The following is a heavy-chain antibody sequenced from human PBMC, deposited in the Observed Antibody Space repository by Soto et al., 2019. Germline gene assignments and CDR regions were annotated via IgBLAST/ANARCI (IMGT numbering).Heavy chain of an antibody. CDR2: IYYSGST. Sequence: SETLSLTCTVSGGSISSYYWSWIRQPPGKGLEWIGYIYYSGSTNYNPSLKSRVTISVDTSKNQFSLKLSSVTAADTAVYYCARGWFGATTFDPWGQGTLVTVSS. V-gene: IGHV4-59*01. CDR3: ARGWFGATTFDP. D-gene: IGHD3-10*01. J-gene: IGHJ5*02. CDR1: GGSISSYY.